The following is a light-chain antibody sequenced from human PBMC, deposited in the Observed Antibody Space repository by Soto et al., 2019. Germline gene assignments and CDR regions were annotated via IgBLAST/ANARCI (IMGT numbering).Light chain of an antibody. J-gene: IGKJ5*01. CDR1: QSFRGL. V-gene: IGKV3-11*01. Sequence: EVVLTQSPVTLSLSPGERATLSCMASQSFRGLLAWYQQKPGQAPRLLIYDAYNRATGIPPRFSGSGSGTDFTLTISSLEPEDSAVYYCQQRHMWPITFGQGTRLE. CDR3: QQRHMWPIT. CDR2: DAY.